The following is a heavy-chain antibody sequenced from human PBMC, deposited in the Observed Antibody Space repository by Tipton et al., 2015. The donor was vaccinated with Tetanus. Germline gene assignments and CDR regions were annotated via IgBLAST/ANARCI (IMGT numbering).Heavy chain of an antibody. CDR1: GFTFSGYA. D-gene: IGHD4-17*01. J-gene: IGHJ4*02. V-gene: IGHV3-23*01. Sequence: SLRLSCAASGFTFSGYAMSWVRQAPGKGLEWVSMISGNGRRTIYADSVRGRFTTSRDSSDDMVYLQMNSLRAEDTAVYFCARGLTTYGSARYSDSWGLGTPVTVSS. CDR2: ISGNGRRT. CDR3: ARGLTTYGSARYSDS.